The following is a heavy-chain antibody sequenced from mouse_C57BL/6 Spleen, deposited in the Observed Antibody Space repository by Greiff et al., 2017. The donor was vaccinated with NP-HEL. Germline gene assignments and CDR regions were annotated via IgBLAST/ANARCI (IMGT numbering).Heavy chain of an antibody. CDR3: AQSSYRAMDY. CDR2: IDPSDSYT. Sequence: QVQLKQPGAELVMPGASVKLSCKASGYTFTSYWMHWVKQRPGQGLEWIGEIDPSDSYTNYNQKFKGKSTLTVDKSSSTAYMQLSSLTSEDSAVYYCAQSSYRAMDYWGQGTSVTVSS. V-gene: IGHV1-69*01. J-gene: IGHJ4*01. D-gene: IGHD1-1*01. CDR1: GYTFTSYW.